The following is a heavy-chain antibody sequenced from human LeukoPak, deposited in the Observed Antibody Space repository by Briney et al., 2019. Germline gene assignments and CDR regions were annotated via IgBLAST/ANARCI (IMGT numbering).Heavy chain of an antibody. J-gene: IGHJ4*02. D-gene: IGHD3-10*01. CDR2: IDPSDSYT. CDR3: ARRGKNYYGSGTYY. V-gene: IGHV5-10-1*01. CDR1: GSIFTSYW. Sequence: GESLNISCQGSGSIFTSYWISWVRQLPGKGLEWMGRIDPSDSYTNYSPSFQGHVTISADKSISTAYLQWSSLKASDTAMYYCARRGKNYYGSGTYYWGQGTLVTVSS.